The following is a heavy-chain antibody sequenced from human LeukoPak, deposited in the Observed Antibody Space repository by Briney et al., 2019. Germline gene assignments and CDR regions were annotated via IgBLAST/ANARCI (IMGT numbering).Heavy chain of an antibody. CDR1: GGSFSGYY. J-gene: IGHJ4*02. CDR3: ARGPD. CDR2: INHSGST. Sequence: SETLSLTCAVYGGSFSGYYWSWIRQPPGKGLEWIGEINHSGSTNYNPSLKRRVTISVDTSKNQFSLKLSSVTAADTAVYYCARGPDWGQGTLVTVSS. V-gene: IGHV4-34*01.